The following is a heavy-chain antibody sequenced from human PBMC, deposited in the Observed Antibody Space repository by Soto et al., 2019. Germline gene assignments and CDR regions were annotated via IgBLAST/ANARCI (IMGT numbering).Heavy chain of an antibody. Sequence: SETLYLTCTVSGGSISSSSYYWGWIRQPPGKGLEWIGSIYYSGSTYYNPSLKSRVTISVDTSKNQFSLKLSSVTAADTAVYYCARQSLKYYDILTGYHEFDPWGQGTLVTVSS. CDR3: ARQSLKYYDILTGYHEFDP. V-gene: IGHV4-39*01. J-gene: IGHJ5*02. D-gene: IGHD3-9*01. CDR2: IYYSGST. CDR1: GGSISSSSYY.